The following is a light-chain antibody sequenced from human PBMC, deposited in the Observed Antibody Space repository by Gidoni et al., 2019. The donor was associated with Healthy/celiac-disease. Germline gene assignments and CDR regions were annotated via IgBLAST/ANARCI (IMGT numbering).Light chain of an antibody. CDR2: RNI. Sequence: QSVLTPPPSASGTPGQRVTISCSGSISNIGSNYVYWYQQLPGTATKLLIYRNIQRPSGVPVRFSGSKSGPSASLAISGLRSEDEADYYCAAWDDSLSGWVFGGGTKLTVL. CDR3: AAWDDSLSGWV. CDR1: ISNIGSNY. J-gene: IGLJ3*02. V-gene: IGLV1-47*01.